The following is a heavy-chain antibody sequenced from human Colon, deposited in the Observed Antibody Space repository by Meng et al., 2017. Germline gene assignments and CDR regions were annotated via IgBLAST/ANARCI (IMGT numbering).Heavy chain of an antibody. J-gene: IGHJ5*02. CDR2: TYQNGRP. CDR1: GGSIPSRDW. Sequence: AQLPESGPGLVTTSGTLSLTCTVSGGSIPSRDWGRWVLPTSGKGLEWIGETYQNGRPNYNPSLKSRVTISVDKSKNQFSLNMTSVTAADTAVYYCAREVVVAGTRNWLDPWGQGILVTVSS. V-gene: IGHV4-4*02. CDR3: AREVVVAGTRNWLDP. D-gene: IGHD6-19*01.